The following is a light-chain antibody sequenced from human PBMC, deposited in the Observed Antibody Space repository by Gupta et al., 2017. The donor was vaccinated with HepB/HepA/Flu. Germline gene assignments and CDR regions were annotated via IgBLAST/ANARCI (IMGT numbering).Light chain of an antibody. CDR3: QQYYNTPWT. CDR1: QNVLYRSNNKNY. CDR2: WAS. V-gene: IGKV4-1*01. J-gene: IGKJ1*01. Sequence: DIVMTQSPDSLAVSLGERDTTNCKSSQNVLYRSNNKNYLAWYQQKPGQPPKLLIYWASTRESGVPDRFSGSGSGTDFTLAISSLQTEDLAVYYCQQYYNTPWTFGQGTKVEIK.